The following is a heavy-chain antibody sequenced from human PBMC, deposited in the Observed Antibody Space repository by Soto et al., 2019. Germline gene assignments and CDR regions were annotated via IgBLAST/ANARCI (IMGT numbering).Heavy chain of an antibody. V-gene: IGHV4-30-4*01. CDR3: ARGPSTMVRGVITHNWFDP. J-gene: IGHJ5*02. CDR2: IYYSGST. Sequence: QVQLQESGPGLVKPSQTLSLTCTVSGGSISSGDYYWSWIRQPPGKGLEWIGYIYYSGSTYYNPSLKSRVTISVDTSKNQFSLKLSSVTAADTAVYYCARGPSTMVRGVITHNWFDPWGQGTLVTVSS. D-gene: IGHD3-10*01. CDR1: GGSISSGDYY.